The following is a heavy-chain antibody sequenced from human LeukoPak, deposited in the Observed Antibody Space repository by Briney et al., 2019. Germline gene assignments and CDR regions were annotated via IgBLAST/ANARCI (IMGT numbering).Heavy chain of an antibody. V-gene: IGHV4-59*01. CDR1: GGSISSYY. J-gene: IGHJ4*02. Sequence: SETLSLTCTVSGGSISSYYWSWIRQPPGKGLEWIGYIYHSGSTNYNPSLKSRVTISVDTSKNLFSLKLSSVTAADTAVYYCARDRPGIAAAGGVDWGQGTLVTVSS. CDR2: IYHSGST. CDR3: ARDRPGIAAAGGVD. D-gene: IGHD6-13*01.